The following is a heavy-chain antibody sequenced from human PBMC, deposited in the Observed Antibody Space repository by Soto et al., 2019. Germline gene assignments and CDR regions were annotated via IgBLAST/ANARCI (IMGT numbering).Heavy chain of an antibody. V-gene: IGHV3-48*02. D-gene: IGHD3-3*01. CDR2: ISSSSSTI. Sequence: EVQLVESGGGLVQPGGSLRLSCAASGFTFSSYSMNWVRQARGKGLEWVSYISSSSSTIYYADSVKGRFTISRDNAKNSLYLQMNSLRDEDTAVYYCARENDDFWSGYYKGGIDYWGQGTLVTVSS. CDR3: ARENDDFWSGYYKGGIDY. CDR1: GFTFSSYS. J-gene: IGHJ4*02.